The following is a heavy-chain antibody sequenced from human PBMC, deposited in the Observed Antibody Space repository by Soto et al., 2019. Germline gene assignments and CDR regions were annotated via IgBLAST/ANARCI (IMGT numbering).Heavy chain of an antibody. CDR3: ARHERGYSYAPAEDY. CDR2: IIPTFGTA. J-gene: IGHJ4*02. Sequence: QVQLVQSGAEVKKPGSSVKVSCKASGGTFSSYAITWVRQPPGQGLEWMGGIIPTFGTANYAQKFQGRVRITADESTSTAYMELSSLRSEDTAVYYCARHERGYSYAPAEDYWGQGTLVTVSS. V-gene: IGHV1-69*12. D-gene: IGHD5-18*01. CDR1: GGTFSSYA.